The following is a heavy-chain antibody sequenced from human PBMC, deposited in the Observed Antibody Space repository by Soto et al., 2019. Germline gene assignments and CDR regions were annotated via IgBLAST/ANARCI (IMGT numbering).Heavy chain of an antibody. Sequence: QVQLVQSGAEVKKPGSSVKVSCKASGGTFSTYVISWVRQAPGQGLEWMGGIIPVFATTNYAQKFQGRVTITADESTRTGYRELNSPRSEDTAVYYCARGRIAGAATDFYYYGMDVWGQGTSVTVSS. J-gene: IGHJ6*02. V-gene: IGHV1-69*12. D-gene: IGHD1-26*01. CDR3: ARGRIAGAATDFYYYGMDV. CDR1: GGTFSTYV. CDR2: IIPVFATT.